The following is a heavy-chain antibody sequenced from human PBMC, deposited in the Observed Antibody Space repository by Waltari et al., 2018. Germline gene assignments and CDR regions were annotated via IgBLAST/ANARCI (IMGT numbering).Heavy chain of an antibody. D-gene: IGHD5-12*01. V-gene: IGHV4-38-2*02. CDR3: ARGGFNGYDCEFDS. CDR1: GYDITSGYY. CDR2: FYFGGDT. Sequence: QVQLLESGPGLVKPSETLSLSCNVSGYDITSGYYWGWIRQPPGKGLEWIGSFYFGGDTFYNPSLKSRVSFSVHTSRSQFSLNVRSLTAADAAVYYCARGGFNGYDCEFDSWGQGTLVTVSS. J-gene: IGHJ4*02.